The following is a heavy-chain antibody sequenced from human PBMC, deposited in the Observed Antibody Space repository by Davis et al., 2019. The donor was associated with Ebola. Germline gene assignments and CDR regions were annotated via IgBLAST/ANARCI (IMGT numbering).Heavy chain of an antibody. CDR2: ISAYNGNT. CDR3: ARADPYSANDAFDI. V-gene: IGHV1-18*01. CDR1: GYTFTSYG. J-gene: IGHJ3*02. D-gene: IGHD1-26*01. Sequence: AASVNVSCKATGYTFTSYGISWVRQAPGQGLEWMGWISAYNGNTNYAQKLKGRVTMTTDTSTSTAYMEMSSLRSDDTAVYYCARADPYSANDAFDIWGQGTMVTVSS.